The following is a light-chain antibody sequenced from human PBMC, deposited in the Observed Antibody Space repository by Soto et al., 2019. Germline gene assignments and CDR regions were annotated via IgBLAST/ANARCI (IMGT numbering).Light chain of an antibody. J-gene: IGKJ4*02. CDR1: QTISRN. CDR3: QQTYCTPVT. CDR2: AAS. V-gene: IGKV1-39*01. Sequence: DIQMTQSPSSLSASVGATITITCRASQTISRNLNWYQQQPGKAPKLLIHAASNLHSGAPSRFIGSGSGTDFTLTISSQQPEDSATYYCQQTYCTPVTFGGGNKVEIK.